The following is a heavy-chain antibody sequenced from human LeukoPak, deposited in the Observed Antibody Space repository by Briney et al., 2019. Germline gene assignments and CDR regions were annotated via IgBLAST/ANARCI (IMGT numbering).Heavy chain of an antibody. Sequence: GGSLRLSCAASGFTFSSYSMNWVRQAPGKGLEWVSCISSSSSYIYYADSVKGRFTISRDNSKNTLYLQMNSLRAEDTAVYYCAKITTVVTEYYFDYWGQGTLVTVSS. CDR1: GFTFSSYS. CDR3: AKITTVVTEYYFDY. D-gene: IGHD4-23*01. J-gene: IGHJ4*02. CDR2: ISSSSSYI. V-gene: IGHV3-21*01.